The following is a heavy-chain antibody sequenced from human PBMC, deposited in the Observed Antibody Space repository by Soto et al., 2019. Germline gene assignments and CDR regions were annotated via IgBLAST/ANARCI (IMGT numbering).Heavy chain of an antibody. J-gene: IGHJ5*02. CDR1: GGTFGSSA. Sequence: SVKVSCKGPGGTFGSSAISWVREAPGQGLGWVGGIIPIFGTANYAQKFQGRVTITADESTSTAYMELSSLRSEDTAVYYCATGTTSGALATSAWFDPWGEGTLVTITS. CDR2: IIPIFGTA. CDR3: ATGTTSGALATSAWFDP. D-gene: IGHD5-12*01. V-gene: IGHV1-69*13.